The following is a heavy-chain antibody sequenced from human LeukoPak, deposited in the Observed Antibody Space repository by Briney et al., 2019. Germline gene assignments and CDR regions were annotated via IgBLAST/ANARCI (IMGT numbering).Heavy chain of an antibody. Sequence: NPSETLSLTCTVSGASISRHSWSWIRQPPGKGLEWIGYIYYGGSPSYNPSLKSRVTISVDTSKNQFSLRLSSVTAADTAVYYCTRHYGDAYWFDPWGQGTLVTVSS. J-gene: IGHJ5*02. D-gene: IGHD4-17*01. CDR1: GASISRHS. CDR2: IYYGGSP. CDR3: TRHYGDAYWFDP. V-gene: IGHV4-59*08.